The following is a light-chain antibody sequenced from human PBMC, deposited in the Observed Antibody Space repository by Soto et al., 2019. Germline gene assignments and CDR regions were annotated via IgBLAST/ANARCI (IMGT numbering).Light chain of an antibody. Sequence: DIVMTQSPLSLAVNPGEPASISCRSSQSLLYRDGRIFLDWYLQRPGHSPQLLIYLASIRASVVPDRFSGSGSGTDFTLKISRVEAEDVGIYYCMRALQTPTFGGGTRLDIK. V-gene: IGKV2-28*01. CDR1: QSLLYRDGRIF. CDR2: LAS. J-gene: IGKJ4*01. CDR3: MRALQTPT.